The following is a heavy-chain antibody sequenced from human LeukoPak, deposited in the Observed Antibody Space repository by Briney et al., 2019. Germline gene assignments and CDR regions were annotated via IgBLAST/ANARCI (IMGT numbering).Heavy chain of an antibody. Sequence: ASVKVSCKASGYTFTSYYMHWVRQAPGQGLEWMGIINPSGGSTSYAQKFQGRVTMTRDTSTSTVYMELSSLRSEDTAVYYCARDPPSSRAYCGGDCYSGGDYWGQGTLVSVSS. D-gene: IGHD2-21*02. V-gene: IGHV1-46*01. CDR3: ARDPPSSRAYCGGDCYSGGDY. CDR1: GYTFTSYY. J-gene: IGHJ4*02. CDR2: INPSGGST.